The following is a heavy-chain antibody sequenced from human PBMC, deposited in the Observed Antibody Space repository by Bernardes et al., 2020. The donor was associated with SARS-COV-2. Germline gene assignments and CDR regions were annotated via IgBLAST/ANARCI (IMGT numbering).Heavy chain of an antibody. V-gene: IGHV3-15*07. CDR1: GYTFSNAW. Sequence: GGSLRLSCAASGYTFSNAWMNWVRQAPGKGLEWVGHIKRNTDGGTTDYAAPVKGRFTISRDDSKNTMYLQMNSLKTEDTAVYYCTTGAEIYYDSSGFSYYFDFWGQGTLVTVSS. D-gene: IGHD3-22*01. CDR3: TTGAEIYYDSSGFSYYFDF. CDR2: IKRNTDGGTT. J-gene: IGHJ4*02.